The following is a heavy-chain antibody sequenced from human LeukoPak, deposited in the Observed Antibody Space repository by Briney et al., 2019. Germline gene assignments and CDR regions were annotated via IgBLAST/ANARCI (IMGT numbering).Heavy chain of an antibody. CDR1: GGSISSYY. D-gene: IGHD3-3*01. J-gene: IGHJ6*02. CDR3: ARDVPYYDFWSGYFGSNGGYGMDV. V-gene: IGHV4-59*01. Sequence: NPSETLSLTCTASGGSISSYYWSWIRQPPGKGLEWIGYIYYSGSTNYNPSLKSRVTISVDTSKNQFSLKLSSVTAADTAVYYCARDVPYYDFWSGYFGSNGGYGMDVWGQGTTVTVSS. CDR2: IYYSGST.